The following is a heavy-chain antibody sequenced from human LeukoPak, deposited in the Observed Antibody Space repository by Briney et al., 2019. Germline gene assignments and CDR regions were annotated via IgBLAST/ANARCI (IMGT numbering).Heavy chain of an antibody. D-gene: IGHD6-19*01. CDR3: AKDSRQWLGYVYYYGMDV. CDR2: ISYDGSNK. CDR1: GFTFSSYG. V-gene: IGHV3-30*18. Sequence: PGRSLRLSCAASGFTFSSYGMHWVRQAPGKGLEWVAVISYDGSNKYYADSVKGRFTISRDNSKNTLYLQMNSLRAEDTAVYYCAKDSRQWLGYVYYYGMDVWGQGTTVTVSS. J-gene: IGHJ6*02.